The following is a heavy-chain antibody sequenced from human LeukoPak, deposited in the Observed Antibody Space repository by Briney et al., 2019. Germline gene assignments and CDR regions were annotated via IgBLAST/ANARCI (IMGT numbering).Heavy chain of an antibody. CDR2: IIGGTTST. D-gene: IGHD2/OR15-2a*01. CDR3: AKDVKTMTDLDS. Sequence: GGSLRLSCAASGFTFSSYAMSWVRQPPGKGLEWVSVIIGGTTSTYYADSVKGRFTISRDNSKNILYLQMNSLRAEDTAVYYCAKDVKTMTDLDSWGEGTRVTVSS. V-gene: IGHV3-23*01. J-gene: IGHJ4*02. CDR1: GFTFSSYA.